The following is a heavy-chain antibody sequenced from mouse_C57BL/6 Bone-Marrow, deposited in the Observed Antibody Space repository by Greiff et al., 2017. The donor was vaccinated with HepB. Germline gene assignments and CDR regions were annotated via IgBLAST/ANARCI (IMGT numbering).Heavy chain of an antibody. CDR3: AAYFDY. Sequence: EVMLVESGGGLVQPGGSLKLSCAASGFTFSDYGMAWVRQAPRKGPEWVAFISNLAYSIYYADTVTGRFTISRENAKNTLYLEMSSLRSEDTAMYYCAAYFDYWGQGTTLTVSS. J-gene: IGHJ2*01. CDR1: GFTFSDYG. CDR2: ISNLAYSI. V-gene: IGHV5-15*01.